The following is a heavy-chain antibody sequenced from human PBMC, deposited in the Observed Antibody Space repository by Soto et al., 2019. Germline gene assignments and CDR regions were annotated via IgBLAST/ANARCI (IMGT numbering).Heavy chain of an antibody. J-gene: IGHJ4*02. CDR2: FDPEDGET. D-gene: IGHD4-17*01. CDR3: AHTDENYFDY. V-gene: IGHV1-24*01. CDR1: GSTLPELS. Sequence: ASVTVSCKVSGSTLPELSMHWVRQAPGKGLEWMGGFDPEDGETIYAQKFQGRVTMTEDTSTDTAYMELSSLRSEDTAVYYCAHTDENYFDYWGQGTLVTVSS.